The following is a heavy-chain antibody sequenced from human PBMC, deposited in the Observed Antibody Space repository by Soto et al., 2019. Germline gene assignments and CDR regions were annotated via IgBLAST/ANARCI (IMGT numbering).Heavy chain of an antibody. V-gene: IGHV3-48*02. CDR1: GFTFSTYN. CDR2: ISSSSNTM. D-gene: IGHD6-13*01. CDR3: GRAITAGGLLYYYAMDV. J-gene: IGHJ6*02. Sequence: GGSLRLSCAASGFTFSTYNMNWVRQAPGKGLEWVSYISSSSNTMKYADSVKGRFTISRDNAKNSLYLQMNSLRDDDTAVYYSGRAITAGGLLYYYAMDVWGQGTTVTVSS.